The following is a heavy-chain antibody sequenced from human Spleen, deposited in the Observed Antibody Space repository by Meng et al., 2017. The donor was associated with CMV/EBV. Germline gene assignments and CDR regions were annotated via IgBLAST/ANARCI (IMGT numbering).Heavy chain of an antibody. CDR1: GFTVSSNY. J-gene: IGHJ4*02. Sequence: GESLKISCAASGFTVSSNYMSWVRQAPGKGLEWVSVIYSGGGTYYADSVKGRFTISRDNSKNTLYLQMNSLRAEDTAVYYCAKGAGPSDSGRYWGQGTLVTVSS. V-gene: IGHV3-53*01. CDR2: IYSGGGT. D-gene: IGHD4-17*01. CDR3: AKGAGPSDSGRY.